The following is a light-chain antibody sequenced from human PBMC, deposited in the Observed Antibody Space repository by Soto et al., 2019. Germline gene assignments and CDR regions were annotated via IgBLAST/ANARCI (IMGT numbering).Light chain of an antibody. CDR1: SSDVGGYNY. Sequence: QSALTQPASVSGSPGQSITISCTGTSSDVGGYNYVSWYQQHPGKAPKLMIYEVSNRPSGVSNRFSGSKSGNTASLTISGLQAEDVGDYYCSSYTSSSTWVFGGGTQLTVL. V-gene: IGLV2-14*01. J-gene: IGLJ3*02. CDR2: EVS. CDR3: SSYTSSSTWV.